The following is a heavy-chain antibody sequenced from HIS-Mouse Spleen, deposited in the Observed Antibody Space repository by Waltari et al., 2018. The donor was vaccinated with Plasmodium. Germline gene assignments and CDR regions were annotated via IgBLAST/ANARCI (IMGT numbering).Heavy chain of an antibody. CDR1: VFPFGSYW. Sequence: EVQLVESGGGWVQPGGPMRLSCAASVFPFGSYWMTWFRQAPGKGVEWVAKIKQDGREKYYVDSVKGRFTISRDNAKNSLYLQMNSLRAEDTAVYYCASSWYWYFDLWGRDTLVTVSS. V-gene: IGHV3-7*01. J-gene: IGHJ2*01. CDR2: IKQDGREK. CDR3: ASSWYWYFDL. D-gene: IGHD6-13*01.